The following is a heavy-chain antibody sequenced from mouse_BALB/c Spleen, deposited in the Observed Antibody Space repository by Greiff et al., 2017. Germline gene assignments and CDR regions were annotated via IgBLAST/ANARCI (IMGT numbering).Heavy chain of an antibody. CDR1: GYSITSDYA. CDR3: ARSPDGYYGAMDY. CDR2: ISYSGST. Sequence: VQLKESGPGLVKPSQSLSLTCTVTGYSITSDYAWNWIRQFPGNKLEWMGYISYSGSTSYNPSLKSRISITRDTSKNQFFLQLNSVTTEDTATYYCARSPDGYYGAMDYWGQGTSVTVSS. V-gene: IGHV3-2*02. D-gene: IGHD2-3*01. J-gene: IGHJ4*01.